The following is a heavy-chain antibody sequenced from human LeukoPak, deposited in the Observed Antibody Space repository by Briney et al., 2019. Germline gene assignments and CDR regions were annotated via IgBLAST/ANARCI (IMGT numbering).Heavy chain of an antibody. CDR2: IYTSGST. D-gene: IGHD6-13*01. V-gene: IGHV4-4*07. CDR3: ARGLGIAAASYYFDY. J-gene: IGHJ4*02. Sequence: SETLSLTCTVSGGSISSYYWSWIRQPAGKGLEWIGRIYTSGSTNYNPSLKSRVTISVDTSKNQFSLKLSSVTAADTAVYYCARGLGIAAASYYFDYWGQGTLVTVSS. CDR1: GGSISSYY.